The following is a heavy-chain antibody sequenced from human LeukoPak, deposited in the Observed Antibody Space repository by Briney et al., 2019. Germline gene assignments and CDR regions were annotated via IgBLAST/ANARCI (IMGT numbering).Heavy chain of an antibody. CDR3: ARGSAITMVRGVIRRWFDP. J-gene: IGHJ5*02. D-gene: IGHD3-10*01. CDR1: GGSFSGYY. CDR2: INHSGSA. V-gene: IGHV4-34*01. Sequence: SETLSPTCAVDGGSFSGYYWSWIRQPPGKGLEWIGEINHSGSADYNPSLKSRVTISVDTSKNQFSLKLSSVTAADTAVYYCARGSAITMVRGVIRRWFDPWGQGTLVTVSS.